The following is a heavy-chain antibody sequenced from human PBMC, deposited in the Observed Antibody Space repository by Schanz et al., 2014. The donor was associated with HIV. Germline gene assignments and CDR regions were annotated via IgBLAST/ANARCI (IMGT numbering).Heavy chain of an antibody. J-gene: IGHJ6*02. CDR2: ISIDGDQT. CDR1: GFTFSSYA. D-gene: IGHD1-7*01. CDR3: AKDRITGTTGVPYYYYGMDV. V-gene: IGHV3-23*01. Sequence: EVLLLDSGGGLIQPGGSLRLSCAASGFTFSSYAMSWVRQAPGKGLECVSGISIDGDQTYYADSVRGRFTISRDNAKNFLYLQMNSLRAEDTALYYCAKDRITGTTGVPYYYYGMDVWGQGTTVTVSS.